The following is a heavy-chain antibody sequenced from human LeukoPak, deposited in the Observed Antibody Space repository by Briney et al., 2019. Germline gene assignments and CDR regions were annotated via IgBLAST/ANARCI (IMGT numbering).Heavy chain of an antibody. CDR1: GYSISSGYY. V-gene: IGHV4-38-2*01. J-gene: IGHJ4*02. D-gene: IGHD4-17*01. CDR2: IYHSGST. CDR3: ARKSTVTGDFDY. Sequence: SENLSLTCAVSGYSISSGYYWGWIRQPPGKGLEWIGSIYHSGSTYYNPSLKSRVTISVDTSKNQFSLNLSSVTAADTAVYYCARKSTVTGDFDYWGQGTLVTVSS.